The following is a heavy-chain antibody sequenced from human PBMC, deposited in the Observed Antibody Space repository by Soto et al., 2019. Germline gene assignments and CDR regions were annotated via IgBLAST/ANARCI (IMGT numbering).Heavy chain of an antibody. CDR3: ARGGYTTLAPLR. J-gene: IGHJ4*02. CDR1: GYTFTGYF. Sequence: GASVKVSCKASGYTFTGYFMHWVRQAPGEGLEWMGWINPNSGATKYAPKFQGRVTMTRDTSNRTAYLELSRLTSDDTAIYYCARGGYTTLAPLRWGQRTPVTVSS. D-gene: IGHD1-1*01. V-gene: IGHV1-2*02. CDR2: INPNSGAT.